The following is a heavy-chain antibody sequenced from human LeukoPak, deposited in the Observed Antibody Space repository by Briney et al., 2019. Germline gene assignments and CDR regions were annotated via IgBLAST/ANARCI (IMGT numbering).Heavy chain of an antibody. D-gene: IGHD7-27*01. Sequence: ASVKVSCKASGYTFINYYMHWVRQAPGQGLEWMGIINPSGGGTTYAPKFQGRVTMTRDTSTSTVYTELSSLGSEDTAVYSCATSPQLGITTYLDNWGQGTLVTVSS. CDR3: ATSPQLGITTYLDN. J-gene: IGHJ4*02. V-gene: IGHV1-46*01. CDR1: GYTFINYY. CDR2: INPSGGGT.